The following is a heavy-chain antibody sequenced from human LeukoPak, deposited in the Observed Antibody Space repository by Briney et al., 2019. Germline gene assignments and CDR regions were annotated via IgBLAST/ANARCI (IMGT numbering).Heavy chain of an antibody. Sequence: SETLFLTAIITISPTSIGVHESCWVRQHPGKGLEWIGYIYYSSSTYYNPSLKSRVTISVDTSKNQFSPKVSSVTAPYKAVYYCARYRRRYTGYYDYWGQGTLVTVSS. CDR1: ISPTSIGVHE. J-gene: IGHJ4*02. V-gene: IGHV4-31*02. D-gene: IGHD5-12*01. CDR2: IYYSSST. CDR3: ARYRRRYTGYYDY.